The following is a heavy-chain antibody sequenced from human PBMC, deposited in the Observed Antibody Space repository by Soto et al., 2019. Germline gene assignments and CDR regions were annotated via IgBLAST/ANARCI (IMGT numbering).Heavy chain of an antibody. CDR1: GYTFTSYD. J-gene: IGHJ3*02. Sequence: GASVKVSCKASGYTFTSYDINWVRQATGQGLEWMGWMNPNSGNTGYAQKFQGRVTMTRNTSISTAYMELSSLRSEDMAVYYCATRYGDFFADAFDIWGQGTMVTVSS. D-gene: IGHD4-17*01. CDR2: MNPNSGNT. V-gene: IGHV1-8*01. CDR3: ATRYGDFFADAFDI.